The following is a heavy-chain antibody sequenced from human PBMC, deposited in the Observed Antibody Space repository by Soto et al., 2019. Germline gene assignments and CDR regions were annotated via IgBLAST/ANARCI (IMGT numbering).Heavy chain of an antibody. J-gene: IGHJ6*04. Sequence: PSETLSLTCTVSGGSISISSYYWGWIRQPPGKGLEWIGSIYYIGSTYYNPSLKSRVTISVDTSKNQFSLKLSSVTAADTAVYYCARGSSLLWFGMDVWGKGTTVTVSS. CDR2: IYYIGST. D-gene: IGHD3-10*01. CDR1: GGSISISSYY. CDR3: ARGSSLLWFGMDV. V-gene: IGHV4-39*01.